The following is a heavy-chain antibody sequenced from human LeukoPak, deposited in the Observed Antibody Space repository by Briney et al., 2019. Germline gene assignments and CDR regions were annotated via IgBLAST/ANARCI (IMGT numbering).Heavy chain of an antibody. CDR3: ARRSPYCGSDCYVFDY. D-gene: IGHD2-21*02. V-gene: IGHV4-59*08. CDR2: ISYSGYT. Sequence: NASETLSLTCTVSDSSISSYYWSWIRQPPGKGLEWIGYISYSGYTNYNPSLKSRVTISLDTSKSRFSLDLSSMTAADTAVYYCARRSPYCGSDCYVFDYWGQGTLVTVSS. J-gene: IGHJ4*02. CDR1: DSSISSYY.